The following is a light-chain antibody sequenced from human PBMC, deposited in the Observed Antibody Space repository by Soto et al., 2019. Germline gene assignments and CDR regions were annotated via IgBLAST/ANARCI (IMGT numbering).Light chain of an antibody. CDR1: QRVSSSY. CDR3: QRYGSSPPFT. CDR2: GAS. V-gene: IGKV3-20*01. J-gene: IGKJ2*01. Sequence: EIVLTQSPGTLSLSRGERATLSCRASQRVSSSYLAWYQQKPGQAPRLLIYGASTRATGIPDRFSGSGSGTDFTLTISRLEPEDFAVYFCQRYGSSPPFTFGQGTKVEI.